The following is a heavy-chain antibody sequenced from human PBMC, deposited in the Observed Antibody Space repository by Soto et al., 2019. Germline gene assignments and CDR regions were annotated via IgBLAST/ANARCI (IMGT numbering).Heavy chain of an antibody. CDR1: GFTFSDYY. CDR2: IASGGSYT. Sequence: VQLVESGGGLVKPGGSLSVSCVASGFTFSDYYMIWIRQAPGKGLEWVSYIASGGSYTNHADAVTGRFTISRDNAKNSLYLQINSLRGDDTAVYYCARDATGSRDFDLWGRGTLVSVSS. J-gene: IGHJ2*01. V-gene: IGHV3-11*06. CDR3: ARDATGSRDFDL.